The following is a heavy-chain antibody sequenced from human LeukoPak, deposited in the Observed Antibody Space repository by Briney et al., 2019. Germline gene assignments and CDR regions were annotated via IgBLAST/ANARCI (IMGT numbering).Heavy chain of an antibody. CDR2: ISGSGGST. Sequence: GGSLRLSCAASGFTVRSNYMSWVRQAPGKGLEWVSAISGSGGSTYYADSVKGRFTISRDNSKNTLYLQMNSLRAEDTAVYYCAKLLYYYDSSQPYWGQGTLVTVSS. CDR3: AKLLYYYDSSQPY. D-gene: IGHD3-22*01. CDR1: GFTVRSNY. V-gene: IGHV3-23*01. J-gene: IGHJ4*02.